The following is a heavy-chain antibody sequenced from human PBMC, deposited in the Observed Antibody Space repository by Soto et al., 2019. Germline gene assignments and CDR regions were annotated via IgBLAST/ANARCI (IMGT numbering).Heavy chain of an antibody. CDR3: AGGGYCTSTSCYLNWFDP. CDR1: GFTFSSYA. J-gene: IGHJ5*02. Sequence: QVQLVESGGGVVQPGRSLRLSCAASGFTFSSYAMHWVRQAPGKGLEWVAVISYDGSNKYYADSVKGRFTISRDNPKNPXXLQMTSLRAEDTAVYYCAGGGYCTSTSCYLNWFDPWGQGTLVSVSS. V-gene: IGHV3-30-3*01. CDR2: ISYDGSNK. D-gene: IGHD2-2*01.